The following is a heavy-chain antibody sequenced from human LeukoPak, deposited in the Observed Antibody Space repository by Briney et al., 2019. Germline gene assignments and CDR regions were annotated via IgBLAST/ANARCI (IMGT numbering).Heavy chain of an antibody. CDR3: APDYGAYFDY. V-gene: IGHV1-24*01. CDR1: GHTLIELS. Sequence: PGASVKVSCKISGHTLIELSMHWVRQAPGQGLEWMGGFDPEKDEIIYAQKFQGRVTMTEDTSTDTAYMELSSLRSEDTAIYYCAPDYGAYFDYWGQGTLVTVSS. D-gene: IGHD4-17*01. J-gene: IGHJ4*02. CDR2: FDPEKDEI.